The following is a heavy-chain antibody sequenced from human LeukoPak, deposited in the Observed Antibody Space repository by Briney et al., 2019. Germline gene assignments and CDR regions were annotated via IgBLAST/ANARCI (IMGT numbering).Heavy chain of an antibody. CDR1: GGSISSSSYY. V-gene: IGHV4-39*01. J-gene: IGHJ4*02. D-gene: IGHD1-7*01. CDR3: ATTGITGTSLADY. CDR2: IYYSGST. Sequence: PSETLSLTCTVSGGSISSSSYYWGWIRQPPGKGLEWIGSIYYSGSTYYNPSLKSRVTISVDTSKNQFSLKLSSVTAADTAVYYCATTGITGTSLADYWGQGTLVTVSS.